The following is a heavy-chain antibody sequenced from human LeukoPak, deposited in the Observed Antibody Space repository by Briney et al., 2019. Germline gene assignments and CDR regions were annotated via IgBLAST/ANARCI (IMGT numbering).Heavy chain of an antibody. D-gene: IGHD3-3*01. CDR1: GGSISSYY. CDR3: AGDSGTYYDFWSGYRPFDY. Sequence: SETLSLTCTVSGGSISSYYWSWIRQPPGKGLEWIGYIYYSGSTNYNPSLKSRVTISVDTSKNQFSLKLSSVTAADTAVYYCAGDSGTYYDFWSGYRPFDYWGQGTLVTVSS. V-gene: IGHV4-59*01. J-gene: IGHJ4*02. CDR2: IYYSGST.